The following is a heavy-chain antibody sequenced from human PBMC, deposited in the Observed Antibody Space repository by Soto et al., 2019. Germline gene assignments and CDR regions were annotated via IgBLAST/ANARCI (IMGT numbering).Heavy chain of an antibody. V-gene: IGHV3-73*01. Sequence: PGGSLRLSCAASGFIFRDSAMHWVRQASGKGLEWVGRIGSKAKSYATAYAASVKGRFTISRDDSKSTAYLQMNSLKTEDTAVYYCSDSKSDYWGQGTLVTRLL. CDR1: GFIFRDSA. D-gene: IGHD2-15*01. CDR3: SDSKSDY. J-gene: IGHJ4*02. CDR2: IGSKAKSYAT.